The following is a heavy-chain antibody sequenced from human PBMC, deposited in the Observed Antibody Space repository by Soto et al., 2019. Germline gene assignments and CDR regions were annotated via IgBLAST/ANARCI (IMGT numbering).Heavy chain of an antibody. V-gene: IGHV1-2*04. CDR3: ARADYYDSSGTYYFDY. CDR1: GYTFTGYY. D-gene: IGHD3-22*01. Sequence: GASVKVSCKASGYTFTGYYMHWVLQAPGQGLEWMGWINPNSGGTNYAQKFQGWVTMTRDTSISTAYMELSRLRSDDTAVYYCARADYYDSSGTYYFDYWGQGTLVTVSS. CDR2: INPNSGGT. J-gene: IGHJ4*02.